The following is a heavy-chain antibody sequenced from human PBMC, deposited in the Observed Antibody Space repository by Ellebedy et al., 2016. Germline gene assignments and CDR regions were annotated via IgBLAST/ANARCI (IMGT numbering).Heavy chain of an antibody. J-gene: IGHJ5*02. D-gene: IGHD1-26*01. CDR2: IYYSGST. Sequence: SETQSLTXTVSGGSISSYYWSWIRQPPGKGLEWIGYIYYSGSTNYNPSLKSRVTISVDTSKNQFSLKLSSVTAADTAVYYCASGGGSYWRENWFDPWGQGTLVTVSS. V-gene: IGHV4-59*12. CDR3: ASGGGSYWRENWFDP. CDR1: GGSISSYY.